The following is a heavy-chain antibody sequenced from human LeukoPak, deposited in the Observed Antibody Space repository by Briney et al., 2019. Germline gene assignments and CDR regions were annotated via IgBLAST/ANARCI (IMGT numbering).Heavy chain of an antibody. CDR2: IYYSGST. D-gene: IGHD3-22*01. CDR3: ARLWSYYDSSGYFYFDY. J-gene: IGHJ4*02. V-gene: IGHV4-39*07. Sequence: SETLSLTCTVSGGSISSSSYYWGWIRQPPGKGLEWIGSIYYSGSTYYNPSLKSRVTISVDTSKNQFSLKLSSVTAADTAVYYCARLWSYYDSSGYFYFDYWGQGTLVTVSS. CDR1: GGSISSSSYY.